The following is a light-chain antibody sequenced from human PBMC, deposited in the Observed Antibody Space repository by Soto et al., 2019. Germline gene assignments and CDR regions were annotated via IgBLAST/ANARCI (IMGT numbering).Light chain of an antibody. CDR1: QSISTY. Sequence: EVVLTQSPATLSLSPGERATLSCTASQSISTYLTWYQRKPGQAPRLLIYDASRRAPGIPARFSGSGSGTDFTLTISSLEPEDFAVYYCQQRRNWPPLTFGGGTKVEIK. CDR3: QQRRNWPPLT. J-gene: IGKJ4*01. CDR2: DAS. V-gene: IGKV3-11*01.